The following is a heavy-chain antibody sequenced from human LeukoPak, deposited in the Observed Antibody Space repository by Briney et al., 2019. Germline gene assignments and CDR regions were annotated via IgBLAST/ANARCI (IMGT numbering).Heavy chain of an antibody. V-gene: IGHV3-43*01. CDR2: ISWGGGST. CDR1: GFTFGDYT. J-gene: IGHJ4*02. CDR3: TKDRYCSTPTCPLDY. Sequence: TGGSLRLSCAASGFTFGDYTFHWVRQAPGKGLEWVSLISWGGGSTYYADSVKGRFTISRDNSKNSLYLQMNSLRTEDTALYYCTKDRYCSTPTCPLDYWGQGTLVTVSS. D-gene: IGHD2-2*01.